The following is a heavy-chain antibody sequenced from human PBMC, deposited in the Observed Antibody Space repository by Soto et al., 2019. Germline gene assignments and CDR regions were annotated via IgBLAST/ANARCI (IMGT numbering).Heavy chain of an antibody. V-gene: IGHV4-34*01. J-gene: IGHJ6*02. CDR2: INHSGST. CDR1: GGSFSGYY. Sequence: EPLSLTCAVYGGSFSGYYWSWIRQPPGKGLEWIGEINHSGSTNYNPSLKSRVTISVDTSKNQFSLKLSSVTAADTAVYYCARGQGGGWYYYYYGMDVWGQGTTVTVSS. CDR3: ARGQGGGWYYYYYGMDV. D-gene: IGHD6-19*01.